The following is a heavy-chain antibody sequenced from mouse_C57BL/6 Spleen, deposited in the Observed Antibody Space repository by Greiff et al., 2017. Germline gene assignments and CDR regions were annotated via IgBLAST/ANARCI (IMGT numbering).Heavy chain of an antibody. J-gene: IGHJ2*01. CDR1: GYSIPSGYY. CDR3: AREGQYDY. V-gene: IGHV3-6*01. CDR2: ISYDGSN. D-gene: IGHD3-3*01. Sequence: ESGPGLVKPSQSLSLTCSVTGYSIPSGYYWNWIRQFPGNKLEWMGYISYDGSNNYNPSLKNRISITRDTSKNQFFLKLNSVTTEDTATYYCAREGQYDYWGQGTTLTVSS.